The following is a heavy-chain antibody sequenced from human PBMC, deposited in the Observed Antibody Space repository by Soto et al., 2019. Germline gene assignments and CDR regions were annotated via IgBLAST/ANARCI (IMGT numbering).Heavy chain of an antibody. CDR1: GFNFSGSA. V-gene: IGHV3-73*01. D-gene: IGHD3-10*01. Sequence: PGGSLRLSCAASGFNFSGSAMHWVRQASGKGLEWVGRINSKANSYATAYAASVKGRFTISRDDSKNTAYLQMNSLKTEDTAVYYCTRHDAMVRGEDLDYWGQGTPVTVSS. CDR3: TRHDAMVRGEDLDY. J-gene: IGHJ4*02. CDR2: INSKANSYAT.